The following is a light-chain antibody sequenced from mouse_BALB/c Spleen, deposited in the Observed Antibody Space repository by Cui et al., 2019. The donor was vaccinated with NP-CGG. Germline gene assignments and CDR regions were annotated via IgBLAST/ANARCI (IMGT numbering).Light chain of an antibody. CDR1: TGAVTHSNY. CDR2: GTN. CDR3: ALWYSNHWV. V-gene: IGLV1*01. Sequence: AVVPQASATTTSPGETVTLTCRSSTGAVTHSNYANWVQEKPDHLFTGLIGGTNNRAPGVPARFSGSLIGDKAALTITGAQTEDEAIYFCALWYSNHWVFGGGTKLTVL. J-gene: IGLJ1*01.